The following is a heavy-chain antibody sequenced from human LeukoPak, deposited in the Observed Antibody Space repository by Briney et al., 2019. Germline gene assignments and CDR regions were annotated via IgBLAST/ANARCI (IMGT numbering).Heavy chain of an antibody. CDR3: AKPYEGYYYYYMDV. J-gene: IGHJ6*03. Sequence: GGTLRLSCAASGFTFSSYGMSWVRQAPGKGLEWVSAISGSGGSTYYADSVKGRFTISRDNSKNTLYLQMNSLRAEDTAVYYCAKPYEGYYYYYMDVWGKGTTVTVSS. CDR1: GFTFSSYG. D-gene: IGHD2-21*01. V-gene: IGHV3-23*01. CDR2: ISGSGGST.